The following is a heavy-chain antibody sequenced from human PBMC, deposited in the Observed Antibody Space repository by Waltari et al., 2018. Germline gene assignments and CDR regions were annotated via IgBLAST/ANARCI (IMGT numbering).Heavy chain of an antibody. Sequence: EVQLVESGGCLVQPARSSTLLCTASAFTLGDYAMRGSRRPQGKGLEWVGFIGSKAYGETTEYAASVKGIFTISRDDSKSITYLQMNSLKTEDTAVYYCTRDLYYDSPEYFQHWGQGTLVTVSS. CDR3: TRDLYYDSPEYFQH. V-gene: IGHV3-49*03. D-gene: IGHD3-22*01. CDR1: AFTLGDYA. CDR2: IGSKAYGETT. J-gene: IGHJ1*01.